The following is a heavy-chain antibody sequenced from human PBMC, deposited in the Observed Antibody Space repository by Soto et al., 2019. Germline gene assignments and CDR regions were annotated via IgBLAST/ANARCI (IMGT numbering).Heavy chain of an antibody. Sequence: GESLKISCKGSGYSFTSYWIGWVRQMPGKGLEWMGIIYPGDPDTRYSPSFQGQVTISADKSISTAYLQWSSLKASDTAMYYCARHPGGAEQWLADAFDIWGQGTMVTVSS. CDR3: ARHPGGAEQWLADAFDI. D-gene: IGHD6-19*01. CDR1: GYSFTSYW. V-gene: IGHV5-51*01. CDR2: IYPGDPDT. J-gene: IGHJ3*02.